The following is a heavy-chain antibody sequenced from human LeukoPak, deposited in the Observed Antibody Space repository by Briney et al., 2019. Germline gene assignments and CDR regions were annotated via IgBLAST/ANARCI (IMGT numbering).Heavy chain of an antibody. CDR2: IYPGDSDT. D-gene: IGHD2-2*01. Sequence: GESLKISCKGSGYSFTSYWIGWVRQMPGKGLEWMGIIYPGDSDTRYSPSFQGQVTISADKSISTAYLQWSSLKASDTAMYYCARRVGYCSSTSCYENWFDPWGQGTLVTVSS. CDR3: ARRVGYCSSTSCYENWFDP. CDR1: GYSFTSYW. V-gene: IGHV5-51*01. J-gene: IGHJ5*02.